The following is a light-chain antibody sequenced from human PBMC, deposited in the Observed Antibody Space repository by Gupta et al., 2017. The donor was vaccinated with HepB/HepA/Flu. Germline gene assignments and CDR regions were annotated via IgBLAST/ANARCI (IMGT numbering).Light chain of an antibody. CDR3: EQRNSISCT. J-gene: IGKJ2*01. CDR2: RAS. Sequence: QMTQSPSSLSASLGDSVTITCRADQNIRNFLNWYQQTPGKAPKPLIFRASDLQSGVSSRFFDSGSGTDITLAISKLQPEDSANYFCEQRNSISCTFGQGTTLEI. CDR1: QNIRNF. V-gene: IGKV1-39*01.